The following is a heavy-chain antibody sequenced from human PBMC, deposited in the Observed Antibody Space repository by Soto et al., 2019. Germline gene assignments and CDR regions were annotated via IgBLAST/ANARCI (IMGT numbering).Heavy chain of an antibody. CDR1: GGSISSYY. V-gene: IGHV4-59*01. D-gene: IGHD6-6*01. CDR3: ARSLGQEFEYSSCPRWFDP. CDR2: IYYSGST. Sequence: SETLSLTCTVSGGSISSYYWSWIRQPPGKGLEWIGYIYYSGSTNYNPSLKSRVTISVDTSKNQFSLKLSSVTAADTAVYYCARSLGQEFEYSSCPRWFDPWDQGTLVTVSS. J-gene: IGHJ5*02.